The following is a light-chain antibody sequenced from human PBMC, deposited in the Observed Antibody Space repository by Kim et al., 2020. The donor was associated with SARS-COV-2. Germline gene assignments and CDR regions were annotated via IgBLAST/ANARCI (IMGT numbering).Light chain of an antibody. CDR2: GAS. CDR3: QQYHTLPFT. V-gene: IGKV3-20*01. J-gene: IGKJ3*01. Sequence: FPGERATISCRASQSVSSGYLAWYQQKPGQTPRLLIYGASSRATGIPDRFSGSGSGTDFTLTISRLEPEDFAVYYCQQYHTLPFTFGPGTKVDIK. CDR1: QSVSSGY.